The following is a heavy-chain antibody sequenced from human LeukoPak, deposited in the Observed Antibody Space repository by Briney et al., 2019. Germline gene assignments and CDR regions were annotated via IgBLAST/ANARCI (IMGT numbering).Heavy chain of an antibody. V-gene: IGHV1-8*01. Sequence: ASVKVSCKASGYTFINYDINWVRQATGQGLEWLGWVNPDNGNTGYAQKFQGRVTMTRNTSIGTAYMELSSLTSEDTAVYYCVRSLRNSYIDYWGQGTLVAGSS. CDR2: VNPDNGNT. CDR3: VRSLRNSYIDY. CDR1: GYTFINYD. D-gene: IGHD2/OR15-2a*01. J-gene: IGHJ4*02.